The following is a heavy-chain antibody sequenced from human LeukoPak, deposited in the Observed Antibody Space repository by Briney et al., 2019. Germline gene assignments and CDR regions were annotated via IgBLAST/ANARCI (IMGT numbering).Heavy chain of an antibody. CDR3: ARATYCYGSGSPIPDY. V-gene: IGHV4-59*01. J-gene: IGHJ4*02. D-gene: IGHD3-10*01. Sequence: SETLSLTCSVSGGSINSYYWSWIRQPPGKGLEWIAYIYYSGTTNYNPSLKSRVTISLDTSKNQFSLKLSSVTAADTAVYYCARATYCYGSGSPIPDYWGQGTLVTVSS. CDR1: GGSINSYY. CDR2: IYYSGTT.